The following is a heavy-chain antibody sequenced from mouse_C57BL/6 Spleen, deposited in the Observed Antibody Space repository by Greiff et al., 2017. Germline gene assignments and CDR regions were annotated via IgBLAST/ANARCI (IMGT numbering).Heavy chain of an antibody. CDR2: IYIGNGYT. CDR1: GYTFTSYG. V-gene: IGHV1-58*01. J-gene: IGHJ1*03. D-gene: IGHD1-1*01. CDR3: ARGYYGSSYGYFDV. Sequence: DVKLQESGAELVRPGSSVKMSCKTSGYTFTSYGINWVKQRPGQGLEWIGYIYIGNGYTEYNEKFKGKATLTSDTSSSTAYMQLSSLTSEDSAIYFCARGYYGSSYGYFDVWGTGTTVTVSS.